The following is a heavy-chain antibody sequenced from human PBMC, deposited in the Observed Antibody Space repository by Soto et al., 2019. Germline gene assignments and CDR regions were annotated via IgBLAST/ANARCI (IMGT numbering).Heavy chain of an antibody. J-gene: IGHJ6*02. V-gene: IGHV1-8*01. CDR3: ARWYCSSTSCDSYYYYGMDV. Sequence: ASVKVSCKASGYTFTSYDINWVRQATGQGLEWMGWMNPNSGNTGYAQKFRGRVTMTRNTSISTAYMELSSLRSEDTAVYYCARWYCSSTSCDSYYYYGMDVWGQGTTVTVSS. CDR1: GYTFTSYD. CDR2: MNPNSGNT. D-gene: IGHD2-2*01.